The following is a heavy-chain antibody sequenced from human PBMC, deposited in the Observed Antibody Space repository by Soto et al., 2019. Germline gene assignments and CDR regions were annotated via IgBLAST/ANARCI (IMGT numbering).Heavy chain of an antibody. CDR1: GGTFSSYT. CDR3: AREGTAMVTGY. Sequence: QVQLVQSGAEVKKPGSSVKVSCKASGGTFSSYTISWVRQAPGQGLEWMGRIIPILGIANYAQKFQGRVTITAAKSTSTAYMELSSLRSEDTAVYYCAREGTAMVTGYWGQGTLVTDSS. V-gene: IGHV1-69*08. CDR2: IIPILGIA. D-gene: IGHD5-18*01. J-gene: IGHJ4*02.